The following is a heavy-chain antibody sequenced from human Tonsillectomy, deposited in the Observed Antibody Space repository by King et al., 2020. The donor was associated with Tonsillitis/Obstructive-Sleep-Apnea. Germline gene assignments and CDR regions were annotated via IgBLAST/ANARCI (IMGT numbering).Heavy chain of an antibody. D-gene: IGHD2-15*01. Sequence: VQLVESGGGLVQPGGSLRLSCAASGFTFSNYEMNWVRQAPGKGLEGVSYISNDGRGQYYADSVKGRFTISRDNAKNLLFLQMNSLRAEDTAVYFCAREGPSGGSFYWGQGTLVTVSS. CDR3: AREGPSGGSFY. J-gene: IGHJ4*02. CDR1: GFTFSNYE. V-gene: IGHV3-48*03. CDR2: ISNDGRGQ.